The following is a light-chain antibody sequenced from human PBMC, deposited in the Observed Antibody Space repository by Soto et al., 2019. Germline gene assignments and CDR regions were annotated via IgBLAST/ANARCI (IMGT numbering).Light chain of an antibody. CDR3: QQTYNVPQT. CDR2: AAS. Sequence: DIQMTQFPSSLSASVGDRITITCRASQTIRNYLNWFQQKPGKAPQLLIYAASSLQTGVPSRFTGSVSGAEFTLNISSLQPEDTATYYCQQTYNVPQTYGHGTKVEIK. V-gene: IGKV1-39*01. CDR1: QTIRNY. J-gene: IGKJ1*01.